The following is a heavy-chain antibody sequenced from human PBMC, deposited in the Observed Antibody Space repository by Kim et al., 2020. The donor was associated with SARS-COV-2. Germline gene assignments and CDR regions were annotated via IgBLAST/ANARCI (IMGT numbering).Heavy chain of an antibody. CDR1: GFTFSSYE. Sequence: GGSLRLSCAASGFTFSSYEMNWVRQAPGKGLEWVSYISSSGSTIYYADSVKGRFTISRDNAKNSLCLQMNSLRAEDTAVYYCARDPYSSSHNYYVMYVGGQGTRVTVSS. CDR2: ISSSGSTI. V-gene: IGHV3-48*03. D-gene: IGHD6-13*01. CDR3: ARDPYSSSHNYYVMYV. J-gene: IGHJ6*01.